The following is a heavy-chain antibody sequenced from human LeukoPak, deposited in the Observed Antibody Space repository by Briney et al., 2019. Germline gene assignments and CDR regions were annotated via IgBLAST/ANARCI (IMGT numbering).Heavy chain of an antibody. J-gene: IGHJ6*03. CDR3: ARQISDYYYYYIDV. CDR2: IYYSGTT. D-gene: IGHD3-3*01. Sequence: PSETLSLTCTVSGGSISSSHYYWGWTRQPPGKGLEWIGTIYYSGTTYYNPSLESRVTMSEDTSKNQFSLTLRSVTATDTAVYYCARQISDYYYYYIDVWGKGTTVTVSS. CDR1: GGSISSSHYY. V-gene: IGHV4-39*01.